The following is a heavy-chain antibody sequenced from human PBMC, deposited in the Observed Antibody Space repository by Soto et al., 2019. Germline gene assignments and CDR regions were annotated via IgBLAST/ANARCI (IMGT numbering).Heavy chain of an antibody. V-gene: IGHV1-69*01. J-gene: IGHJ4*02. CDR1: GGTFSSYA. CDR2: IIPIFGTA. D-gene: IGHD6-13*01. CDR3: ARAPSIAAAGMFW. Sequence: QVQLVQSGAEVKKPGSSVKVSCKASGGTFSSYAISWVRQAPGQGLEWMGGIIPIFGTANYAQKFQGRVTITADESTXXXXXXXXXXXXEDTAVYYCARAPSIAAAGMFWWGQGTLVTVSS.